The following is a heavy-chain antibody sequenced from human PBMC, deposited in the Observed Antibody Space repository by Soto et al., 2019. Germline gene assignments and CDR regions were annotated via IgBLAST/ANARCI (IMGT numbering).Heavy chain of an antibody. V-gene: IGHV3-23*01. Sequence: GGSLRLSCAASGFTFSSYAMSWVRQAPGKGLEWVSAISGSGGSTYYADSVKGRFTISRDDSKNTLYLQMNSLRAEDTAVYYCAKDHHSYGLNDAFDIWGQGTMVTVSS. CDR2: ISGSGGST. D-gene: IGHD5-18*01. J-gene: IGHJ3*02. CDR3: AKDHHSYGLNDAFDI. CDR1: GFTFSSYA.